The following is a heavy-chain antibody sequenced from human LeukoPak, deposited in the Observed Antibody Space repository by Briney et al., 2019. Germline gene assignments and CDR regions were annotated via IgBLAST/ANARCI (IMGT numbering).Heavy chain of an antibody. CDR2: INPNSGGT. CDR3: ARADRLHGGPYLIGP. J-gene: IGHJ5*02. D-gene: IGHD2-21*01. Sequence: GASVKVSCKTSGYSFTDYYTHWVRQAPGQGLEWMGWINPNSGGTSSAQKFQGRVTMTRDTSITTVYMEVSWLTSDDTAIYYCARADRLHGGPYLIGPWGQGTLVTVSS. CDR1: GYSFTDYY. V-gene: IGHV1-2*02.